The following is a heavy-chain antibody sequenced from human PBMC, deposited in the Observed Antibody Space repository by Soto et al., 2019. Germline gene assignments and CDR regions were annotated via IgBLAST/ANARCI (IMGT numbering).Heavy chain of an antibody. CDR2: INAGNGNT. D-gene: IGHD5-12*01. CDR1: GYTFTSYA. V-gene: IGHV1-3*01. Sequence: ASVKVSSKASGYTFTSYAIHWVRQAPGQRLEWMGWINAGNGNTKYSQKFQGRVIITRDTSAGTVYMELRSLRSEDTAVYYCATPIVAFYWGQGTLVTVSS. CDR3: ATPIVAFY. J-gene: IGHJ4*02.